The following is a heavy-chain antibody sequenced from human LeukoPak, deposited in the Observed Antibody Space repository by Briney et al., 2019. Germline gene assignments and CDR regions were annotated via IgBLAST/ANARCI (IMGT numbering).Heavy chain of an antibody. CDR3: ARDRHASITIFGVVIEDP. CDR1: GFTVSSNY. CDR2: ISYDGSNK. D-gene: IGHD3-3*01. J-gene: IGHJ5*02. V-gene: IGHV3-30-3*01. Sequence: EGSLRLSCAASGFTVSSNYMRWVRQAPGKGLEWVAVISYDGSNKYYADSVKGRFTISRDNSKNTLYLQMNSLRAEDTAVYYCARDRHASITIFGVVIEDPWGQGTLVTVSS.